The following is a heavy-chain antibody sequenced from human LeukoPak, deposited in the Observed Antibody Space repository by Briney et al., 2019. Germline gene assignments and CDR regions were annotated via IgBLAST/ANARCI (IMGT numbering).Heavy chain of an antibody. Sequence: RASVKVSCKASGYTFTSYAMHWVRQAPGQRLEWMGWINAGNGNTKYSQKFQGRVTITRDTSASTAYMELSSLRSEDTAVYYCARDTRSLLWFGESYDNYYYYGMDVWGQGTTVTVSS. D-gene: IGHD3-10*01. V-gene: IGHV1-3*01. CDR3: ARDTRSLLWFGESYDNYYYYGMDV. CDR1: GYTFTSYA. J-gene: IGHJ6*02. CDR2: INAGNGNT.